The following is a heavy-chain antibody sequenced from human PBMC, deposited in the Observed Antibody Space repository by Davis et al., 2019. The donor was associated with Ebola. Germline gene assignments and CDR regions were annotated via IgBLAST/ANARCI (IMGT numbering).Heavy chain of an antibody. Sequence: GESLKISCAASGFTFSSYWMSWVRQAPGKGLEWVANIKQDGSEKYYVDSVKGRFTISRDNSKNTLYLQMNSLRAEDTAVYYCARDTPFDYWGQGTLVTVSS. CDR2: IKQDGSEK. CDR3: ARDTPFDY. J-gene: IGHJ4*02. CDR1: GFTFSSYW. V-gene: IGHV3-7*01.